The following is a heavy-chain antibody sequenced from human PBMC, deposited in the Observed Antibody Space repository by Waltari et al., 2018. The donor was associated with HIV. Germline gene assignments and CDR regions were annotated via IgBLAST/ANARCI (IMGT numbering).Heavy chain of an antibody. Sequence: QVQLQESGPGLVKPSQTLSLTCTVSGGSISSGSYYWSWIRPPAGKGLELIWRIYTRGSTNYNPSLKSRVTISVDTSKNQFSLKLSSVTAADTAVYYCARGGSYGGYYFDYWGQGTLVTVSS. D-gene: IGHD4-17*01. CDR2: IYTRGST. V-gene: IGHV4-61*02. J-gene: IGHJ4*02. CDR3: ARGGSYGGYYFDY. CDR1: GGSISSGSYY.